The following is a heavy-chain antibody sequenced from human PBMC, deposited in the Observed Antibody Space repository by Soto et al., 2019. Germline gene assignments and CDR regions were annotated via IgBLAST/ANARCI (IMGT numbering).Heavy chain of an antibody. CDR2: ISYDGSNK. CDR3: AKDSDYYGSGSYVDY. D-gene: IGHD3-10*01. CDR1: GFTFSSYG. V-gene: IGHV3-30*18. J-gene: IGHJ4*02. Sequence: GGSLRLSCAASGFTFSSYGMHWVRQAPGKGLEWVAVISYDGSNKYYADSVKGPFTISRDNSKNTLYLQMNSLRAEDTAVYYCAKDSDYYGSGSYVDYWGQGTLVTVSS.